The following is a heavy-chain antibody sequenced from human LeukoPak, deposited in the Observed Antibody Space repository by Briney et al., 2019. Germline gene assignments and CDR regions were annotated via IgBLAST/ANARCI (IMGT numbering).Heavy chain of an antibody. CDR3: ARDSDRSGYYYFVY. CDR2: IYSGGST. D-gene: IGHD3-22*01. V-gene: IGHV3-66*01. J-gene: IGHJ4*02. CDR1: GFTVSSNY. Sequence: GGSLRLSCAASGFTVSSNYMSWVRQAPGKGLEWVSVIYSGGSTYYADSVKGRFTISRDNSKNTLYLQMNSLRAEDTAVYYCARDSDRSGYYYFVYWGQGTLVTVSS.